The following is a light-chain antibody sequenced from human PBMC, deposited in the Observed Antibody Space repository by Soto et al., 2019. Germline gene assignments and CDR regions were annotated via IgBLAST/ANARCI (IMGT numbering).Light chain of an antibody. V-gene: IGLV2-11*01. CDR3: CSSSGRYTYV. CDR2: DVT. CDR1: SSDVGLNDY. J-gene: IGLJ1*01. Sequence: QSVLTQPRSVSGSPGQSVTISCTGTSSDVGLNDYVSWYHQHPGKAPKLLIYDVTKRPSGAPDRFSGSKSGNTASLTISGLRAEDEGDYYCCSSSGRYTYVFGTGTKVTVL.